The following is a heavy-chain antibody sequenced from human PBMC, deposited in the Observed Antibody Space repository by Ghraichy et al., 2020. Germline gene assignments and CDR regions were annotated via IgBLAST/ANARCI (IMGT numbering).Heavy chain of an antibody. J-gene: IGHJ4*02. CDR2: ISYDGSNK. V-gene: IGHV3-30*04. Sequence: GGSLRLSCAASGFTFSSYAMHWVRQAPGKGLEWVAVISYDGSNKYYVDSVKGRFTISRDNSKNTLYLQMNSLRAEDTAVYYCASTDILTGYRSISSVRFDYWGQGTLVTVSS. CDR3: ASTDILTGYRSISSVRFDY. D-gene: IGHD3-9*01. CDR1: GFTFSSYA.